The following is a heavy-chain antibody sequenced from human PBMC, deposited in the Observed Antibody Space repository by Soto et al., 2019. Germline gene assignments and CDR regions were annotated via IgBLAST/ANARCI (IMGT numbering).Heavy chain of an antibody. CDR2: INHNGDT. J-gene: IGHJ4*02. V-gene: IGHV4-34*01. CDR3: AREWGECDGLRFFPLFYY. Sequence: VQLQQWGAGLLKPSETLSLTCAAHGGSFSGFQWSWIRQPPGKGLEFIGEINHNGDTNYNPSLQSLVTMSIDTSKREFSLRLTSVTARDTAIYYCAREWGECDGLRFFPLFYYWGQGVPFTVSS. D-gene: IGHD1-26*01. CDR1: GGSFSGFQ.